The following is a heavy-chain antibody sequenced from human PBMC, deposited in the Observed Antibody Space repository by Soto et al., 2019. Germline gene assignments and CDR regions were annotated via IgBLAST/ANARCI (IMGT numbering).Heavy chain of an antibody. V-gene: IGHV1-2*02. CDR1: GYTFTGYY. Sequence: QVQLVQSGAEVKKPGASVKVSCKASGYTFTGYYMHWVRQAPGPGLEWMGWINPNSGGTNYAQKFQGRVTMNRDTSISTSYMELSRLRSDDTAVYYCERDSSSWYINDFWGQGALVTVSS. CDR3: ERDSSSWYINDF. J-gene: IGHJ4*02. D-gene: IGHD6-13*01. CDR2: INPNSGGT.